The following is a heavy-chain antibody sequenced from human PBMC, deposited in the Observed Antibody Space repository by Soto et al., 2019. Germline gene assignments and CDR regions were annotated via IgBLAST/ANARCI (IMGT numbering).Heavy chain of an antibody. CDR2: ISYDGSNK. V-gene: IGHV3-30*03. CDR3: AREGLVGNWFDP. CDR1: GFTFSSYG. J-gene: IGHJ5*02. Sequence: PGGSLRLSCAASGFTFSSYGMHWVRQAPGKGLEWVAVISYDGSNKYYADSVKGRFTISRDNSKNTLYLQMNSLRAEDTAVYYCAREGLVGNWFDPWGQGTLVTVSS. D-gene: IGHD1-26*01.